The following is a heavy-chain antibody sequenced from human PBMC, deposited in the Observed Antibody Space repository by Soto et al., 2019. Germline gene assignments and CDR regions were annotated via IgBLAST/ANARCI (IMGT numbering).Heavy chain of an antibody. Sequence: SETLSLTCTVSGGSISSGGYYWSWIRQHPGKGLEWIGYIYYSGSTYYNPSLKSRVTISVDTSKNQFSLKLSSVTAADTAVYYCARRRKYVPIWFDPWGEATQVTVSS. J-gene: IGHJ5*02. CDR2: IYYSGST. CDR3: ARRRKYVPIWFDP. D-gene: IGHD3-10*02. V-gene: IGHV4-31*03. CDR1: GGSISSGGYY.